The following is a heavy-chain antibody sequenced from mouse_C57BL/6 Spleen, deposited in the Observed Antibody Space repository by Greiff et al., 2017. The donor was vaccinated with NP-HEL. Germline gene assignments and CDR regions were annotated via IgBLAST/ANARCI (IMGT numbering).Heavy chain of an antibody. Sequence: QVQLQQPGAELVRPGSSVKLSCKASGYTFTSYWMDWVKQRPGQGLEWIGNIYPSDSETHYNQKFKGKATLTVDTSSSTAYMQLSSLTSEDSAVYYCAREGDSSGLHAFAYWGQGTLVTVSA. J-gene: IGHJ3*01. CDR3: AREGDSSGLHAFAY. V-gene: IGHV1-61*01. CDR2: IYPSDSET. CDR1: GYTFTSYW. D-gene: IGHD3-2*02.